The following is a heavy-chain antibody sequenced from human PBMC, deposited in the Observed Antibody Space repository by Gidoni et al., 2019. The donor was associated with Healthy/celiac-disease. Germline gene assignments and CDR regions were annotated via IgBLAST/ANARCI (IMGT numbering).Heavy chain of an antibody. Sequence: EVQLLESGGGLVQPGGSLRLSCAASGFTFRSYAMSWVRQAPGKGLEWVSAISGSGGSTYYADSVKGRFTISRDNSKNTLYLQMNSLRAEDTAVYYCAKDFGVYSSSWYYFDYWGQGTLVTVSS. CDR3: AKDFGVYSSSWYYFDY. CDR2: ISGSGGST. D-gene: IGHD6-13*01. V-gene: IGHV3-23*01. J-gene: IGHJ4*02. CDR1: GFTFRSYA.